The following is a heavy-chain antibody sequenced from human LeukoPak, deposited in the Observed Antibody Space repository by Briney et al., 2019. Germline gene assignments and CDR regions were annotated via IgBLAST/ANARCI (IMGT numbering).Heavy chain of an antibody. CDR1: GYTFTGYY. D-gene: IGHD6-19*01. CDR3: AGARRGYSSGWYYFDY. V-gene: IGHV1-2*02. CDR2: ISPNSGGT. J-gene: IGHJ4*02. Sequence: ASVKVSCKASGYTFTGYYIHWVRQAPGQGLEWMGWISPNSGGTNYAQKFQGRVTMTRDTSISTAYMELSRLRSDDTAVCYCAGARRGYSSGWYYFDYWGQGTLVTVSS.